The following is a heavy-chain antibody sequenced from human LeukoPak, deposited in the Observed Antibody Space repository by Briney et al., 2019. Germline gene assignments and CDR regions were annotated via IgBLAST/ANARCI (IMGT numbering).Heavy chain of an antibody. D-gene: IGHD3-3*01. Sequence: PSETLSLTCTVSGGSISSYYWSWIRQPPGKRLEWIGYIHYSGSTNYNPSLRGRVTISLDMSKNQFSLKLSSVTAADTAVYYCARAFRGIFGVFEAFDIRGQGTMVTVSS. CDR3: ARAFRGIFGVFEAFDI. CDR1: GGSISSYY. V-gene: IGHV4-59*08. J-gene: IGHJ3*02. CDR2: IHYSGST.